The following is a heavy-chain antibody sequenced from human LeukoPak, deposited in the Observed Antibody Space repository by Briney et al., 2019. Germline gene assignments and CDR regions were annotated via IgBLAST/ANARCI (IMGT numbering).Heavy chain of an antibody. D-gene: IGHD6-6*01. CDR2: IGYDGSNK. Sequence: GGSLRLSCAASGFTFSSYGMHWVRQAPGKGLEWVAFIGYDGSNKYYADSVKGRFTISRDNSKNTLYLQMNSLRAEDTAVYYCAKDKSIAAPVYYMDVWGKGTTVTVSS. CDR3: AKDKSIAAPVYYMDV. CDR1: GFTFSSYG. V-gene: IGHV3-30*02. J-gene: IGHJ6*03.